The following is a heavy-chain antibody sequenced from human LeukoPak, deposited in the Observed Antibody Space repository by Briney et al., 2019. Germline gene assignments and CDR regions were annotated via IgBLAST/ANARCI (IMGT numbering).Heavy chain of an antibody. CDR1: GDSISSGDYY. D-gene: IGHD6-13*01. CDR3: ARLGGSSWYFLFDY. CDR2: IYHSGST. J-gene: IGHJ4*02. Sequence: SQTLSLTCTVSGDSISSGDYYWSWFRQHPGRGLEWIGYIYHSGSTYYNPSLRSRATISVDTSKNQFSLKLSSVTAADTAVYYCARLGGSSWYFLFDYWGQGTLVTVSS. V-gene: IGHV4-31*03.